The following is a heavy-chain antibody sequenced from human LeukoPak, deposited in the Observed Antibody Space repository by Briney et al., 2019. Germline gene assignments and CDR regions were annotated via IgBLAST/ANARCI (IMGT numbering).Heavy chain of an antibody. CDR2: IYPGDSDT. CDR1: GYSFTSYW. J-gene: IGHJ3*02. D-gene: IGHD2-21*02. Sequence: HGESLKISCKGSGYSFTSYWIGWVRQMPGKGLEWMGIIYPGDSDTRYSPSFQGQVTISADKSISTAYLQWSSLKASDTAMCYCASAIVVVTAASASDIWGQGTMVTVSS. CDR3: ASAIVVVTAASASDI. V-gene: IGHV5-51*01.